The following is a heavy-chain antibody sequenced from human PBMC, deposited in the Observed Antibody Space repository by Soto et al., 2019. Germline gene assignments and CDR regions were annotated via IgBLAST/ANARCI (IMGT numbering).Heavy chain of an antibody. V-gene: IGHV3-48*02. CDR3: ARTQNYYYDSSGYLTGPFDY. Sequence: PVGSLRLSCAASGFTFSSYSMNWVRQAPGKGLEWVSYISSSSSTIYYADSVKGRFTISRDNAKNSLYLQMNSLRDEDTAVYYCARTQNYYYDSSGYLTGPFDYWGQGTLVTVSS. CDR1: GFTFSSYS. J-gene: IGHJ4*02. CDR2: ISSSSSTI. D-gene: IGHD3-22*01.